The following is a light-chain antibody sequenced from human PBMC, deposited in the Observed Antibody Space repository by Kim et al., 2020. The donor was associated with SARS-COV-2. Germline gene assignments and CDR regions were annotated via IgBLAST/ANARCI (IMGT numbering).Light chain of an antibody. CDR3: ATRDDSLNGWV. Sequence: ELTQPPSASGTPGQRVTISCSGSSSNIRSNTVNWYQQLPGTAPKLLIYGNNQRPSGVPDRFSGSKSGTSASLAISGLQSEDEADYYCATRDDSLNGWVFGGGTQLTVL. J-gene: IGLJ3*02. CDR1: SSNIRSNT. CDR2: GNN. V-gene: IGLV1-44*01.